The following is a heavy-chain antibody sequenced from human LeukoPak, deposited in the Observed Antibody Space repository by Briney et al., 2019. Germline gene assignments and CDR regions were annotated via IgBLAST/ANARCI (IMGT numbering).Heavy chain of an antibody. J-gene: IGHJ1*01. CDR2: INHSGST. CDR1: GGSFSGYY. CDR3: ARVGIAARGAEYFQH. D-gene: IGHD6-6*01. V-gene: IGHV4-34*01. Sequence: SETLSLTCAVYGGSFSGYYWSWIRQPPGKGLEWIGEINHSGSTNYNPSLKSRVTISVDTSKNQFSLKLSSVTAADTAVYYCARVGIAARGAEYFQHWGQGTLVTVSS.